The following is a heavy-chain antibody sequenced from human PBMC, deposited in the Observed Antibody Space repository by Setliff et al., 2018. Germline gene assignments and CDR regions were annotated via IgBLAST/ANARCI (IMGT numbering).Heavy chain of an antibody. V-gene: IGHV4-39*01. CDR3: ARRDSTGYYGYSFDF. D-gene: IGHD3-22*01. Sequence: SETLSLTCTVSGGSISGRRDYWGWIRQSPGKGLDWIGTVDHSGNTFYNPSLKSRVTISVAPSKNQVSLKLTSVSAADTAVYYCARRDSTGYYGYSFDFWGQGTLVTVSS. J-gene: IGHJ4*02. CDR2: VDHSGNT. CDR1: GGSISGRRDY.